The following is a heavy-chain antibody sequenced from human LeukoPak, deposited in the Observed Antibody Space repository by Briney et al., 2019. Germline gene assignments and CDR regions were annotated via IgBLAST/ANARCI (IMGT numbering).Heavy chain of an antibody. D-gene: IGHD4-17*01. CDR2: ISNNGGYT. J-gene: IGHJ4*02. CDR3: AKGTVTTLLIDY. Sequence: PGGSLRLSCAASGFTFSSSAMSWVRQAPGKGLEWVSAISNNGGYTYYADSVQGRFTISRDNSKSTLCLQMNSLRAEDTAVYYCAKGTVTTLLIDYWGQGTLVTVSP. V-gene: IGHV3-23*01. CDR1: GFTFSSSA.